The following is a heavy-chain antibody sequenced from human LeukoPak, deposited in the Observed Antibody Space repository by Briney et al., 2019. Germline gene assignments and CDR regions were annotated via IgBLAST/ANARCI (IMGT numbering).Heavy chain of an antibody. CDR1: GYSLSSGYY. Sequence: SETLSLTCTVSGYSLSSGYYWGWIRPPPGKGLEWIGSIYHSGSTYYTPSLKSRVTISVDTSKNQFSLQLSSVTAADTAVYYCARGIQVVVDWGQGTLVTVSS. J-gene: IGHJ4*02. CDR3: ARGIQVVVD. CDR2: IYHSGST. D-gene: IGHD3-22*01. V-gene: IGHV4-38-2*02.